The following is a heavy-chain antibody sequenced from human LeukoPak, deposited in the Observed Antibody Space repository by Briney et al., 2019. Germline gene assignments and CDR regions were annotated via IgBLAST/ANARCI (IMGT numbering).Heavy chain of an antibody. Sequence: GGSLRLSCAASGFTFSDYYMSWIRQAPGKGLEWVSCISSSGSTIYYADSVKGRFTISRDNAKNSLYLQMNSLRAEDTAVYYCAREMGAYSSSWYVGYWGQGTLVTVSS. CDR1: GFTFSDYY. D-gene: IGHD6-13*01. V-gene: IGHV3-11*01. CDR3: AREMGAYSSSWYVGY. J-gene: IGHJ4*02. CDR2: ISSSGSTI.